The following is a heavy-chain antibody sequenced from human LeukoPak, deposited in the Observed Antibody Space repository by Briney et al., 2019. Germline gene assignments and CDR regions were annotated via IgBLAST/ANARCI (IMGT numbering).Heavy chain of an antibody. CDR3: ARLDDWNDGGGSY. CDR2: MNPNSGNT. D-gene: IGHD1-1*01. J-gene: IGHJ4*02. V-gene: IGHV1-8*01. Sequence: ASVKVSCKASGYTFTSYDINWVRQATGQGLEWMGWMNPNSGNTGYAQKFQGRVTMTRNPSISTAYMELSSLGSEDTAVYYCARLDDWNDGGGSYWGQGTLVTVSS. CDR1: GYTFTSYD.